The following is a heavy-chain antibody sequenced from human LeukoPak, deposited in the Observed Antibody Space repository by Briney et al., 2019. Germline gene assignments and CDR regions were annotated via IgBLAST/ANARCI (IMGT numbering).Heavy chain of an antibody. CDR3: ARGLLYYDYVWGSYRYTPYYFDY. D-gene: IGHD3-16*02. J-gene: IGHJ4*02. CDR1: GGSISSYY. Sequence: SETLSLTCTVSGGSISSYYWSWIRQPPGKGLEWIGYIYYSGSTNYNPSLKSRVTISVDTSKNQFSLKLSSVTAADTAVYYCARGLLYYDYVWGSYRYTPYYFDYWGQGTLVTVSS. V-gene: IGHV4-59*12. CDR2: IYYSGST.